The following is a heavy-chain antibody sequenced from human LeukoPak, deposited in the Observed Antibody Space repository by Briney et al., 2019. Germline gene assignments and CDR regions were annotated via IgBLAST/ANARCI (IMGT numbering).Heavy chain of an antibody. V-gene: IGHV1-8*01. D-gene: IGHD6-13*01. CDR1: GYTFTSYD. Sequence: ASVKVSCKASGYTFTSYDINWVRQASGQGLEWMGWMNPNSGNTGYAQKFQGRVAMTRNTSIDTAYMELSSLRSEDTAVYYCARRVAAAGSPIGYWGQGTLVTVSS. CDR3: ARRVAAAGSPIGY. CDR2: MNPNSGNT. J-gene: IGHJ1*01.